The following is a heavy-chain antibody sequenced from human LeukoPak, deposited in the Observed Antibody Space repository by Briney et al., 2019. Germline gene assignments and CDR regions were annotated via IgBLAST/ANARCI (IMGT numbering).Heavy chain of an antibody. CDR2: IYYSGST. D-gene: IGHD6-6*01. V-gene: IGHV4-39*01. CDR3: ARHEEQLVSPFDY. CDR1: GGSISSSSYY. J-gene: IGHJ4*02. Sequence: PSETLSLTCTVSGGSISSSSYYWGWIRQPPGKGLERIGSIYYSGSTYYNPSLKSRVTISVDTSKNQFSLKLSSVTAADTAVYYCARHEEQLVSPFDYWGQGTLVTVSS.